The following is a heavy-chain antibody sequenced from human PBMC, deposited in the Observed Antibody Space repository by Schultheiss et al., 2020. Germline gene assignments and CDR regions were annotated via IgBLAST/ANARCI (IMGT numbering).Heavy chain of an antibody. CDR1: GGSFSGYY. CDR3: ARALKFGELLPYYYGMDV. CDR2: IYYSGST. J-gene: IGHJ6*02. V-gene: IGHV4-34*01. Sequence: SETLSLTCAVYGGSFSGYYWGWIRQPPGKGLEWIGSIYYSGSTYYNPSLKSRVTISVDTAKREFSLKLSSVTAADTAVYYCARALKFGELLPYYYGMDVWGQGTTVTVSS. D-gene: IGHD3-10*01.